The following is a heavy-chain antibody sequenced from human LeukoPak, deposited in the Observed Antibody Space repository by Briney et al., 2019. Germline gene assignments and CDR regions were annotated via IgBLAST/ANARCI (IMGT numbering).Heavy chain of an antibody. J-gene: IGHJ4*02. CDR1: GGSISSGGYY. V-gene: IGHV4-31*03. CDR3: AREVTVGATTFSGYDY. Sequence: PSETPSLTCTVSGGSISSGGYYWSWIRQHPGKGLEWIGYIYYSGSTYYNPSLKSRVTISVDTSKNQFSLKLSSVTAADTAVYYCAREVTVGATTFSGYDYWGQGTLVTVSS. D-gene: IGHD1-26*01. CDR2: IYYSGST.